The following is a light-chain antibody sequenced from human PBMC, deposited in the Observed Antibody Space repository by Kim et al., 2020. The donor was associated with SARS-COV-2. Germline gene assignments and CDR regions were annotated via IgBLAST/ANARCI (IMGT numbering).Light chain of an antibody. J-gene: IGKJ2*01. CDR2: VAS. CDR1: QSVSNNY. CDR3: QQYSSSPAT. V-gene: IGKV3-20*01. Sequence: SPGERAPPTCRASQSVSNNYVGWYQKNPGQAPRLLIFVASRGATGIPERFSGGGTGTDFTLTISGLEPEDVAVYYCQQYSSSPATFGQGTKVDLK.